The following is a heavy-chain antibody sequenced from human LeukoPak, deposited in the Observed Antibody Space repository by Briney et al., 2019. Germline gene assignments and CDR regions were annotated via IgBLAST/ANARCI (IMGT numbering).Heavy chain of an antibody. Sequence: ASVKVPCKASGYTFTGYHIHWVRQAPGQGLEWMGRINPYSGGTNFAQKFQGRVTMTRDTSITTAYMDLSSLTPDDTAVYFCARDQGSLTRSWYTGYWGQGTQVTVSS. J-gene: IGHJ4*02. D-gene: IGHD6-13*01. CDR1: GYTFTGYH. V-gene: IGHV1-2*06. CDR3: ARDQGSLTRSWYTGY. CDR2: INPYSGGT.